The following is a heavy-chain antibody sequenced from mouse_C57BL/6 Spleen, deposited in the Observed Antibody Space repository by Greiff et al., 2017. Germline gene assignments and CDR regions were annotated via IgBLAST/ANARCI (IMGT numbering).Heavy chain of an antibody. Sequence: QVQLKQSGAELMKPGASVKLSCKATGYTFTGYWIEWVKQRPGHGLEWIGEILPGSGSTNYNEKFKGKATFTADTSSNTAYMQLSSLTTEDSAIYYCARRTAQARGFAYWGQGTLVTVSA. CDR1: GYTFTGYW. V-gene: IGHV1-9*01. CDR2: ILPGSGST. J-gene: IGHJ3*01. CDR3: ARRTAQARGFAY. D-gene: IGHD3-2*02.